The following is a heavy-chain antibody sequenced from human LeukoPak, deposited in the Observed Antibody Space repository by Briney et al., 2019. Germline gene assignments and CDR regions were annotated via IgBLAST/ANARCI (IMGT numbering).Heavy chain of an antibody. Sequence: GGSLRLSCAASGFTFSSYGMHWVRQAPGKGLEWVAVISYDGSNKYYADSVKGRFTISRDNSKNTLYLQMNSLRAEDTAVYYCARESYSSRSRHYAFDIWGQGTMVTVSS. CDR2: ISYDGSNK. CDR3: ARESYSSRSRHYAFDI. V-gene: IGHV3-30*03. D-gene: IGHD6-13*01. J-gene: IGHJ3*02. CDR1: GFTFSSYG.